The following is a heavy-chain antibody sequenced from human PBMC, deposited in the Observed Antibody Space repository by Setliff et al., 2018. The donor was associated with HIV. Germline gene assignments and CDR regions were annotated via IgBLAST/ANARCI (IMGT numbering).Heavy chain of an antibody. CDR3: ASHSDWFLDLY. CDR2: ISERGDKS. J-gene: IGHJ4*02. V-gene: IGHV3-23*01. CDR1: GFTFSSFA. D-gene: IGHD3-9*01. Sequence: GGSLRLSCAASGFTFSSFAMSWVRQAPGKGLEWVSGISERGDKSFYADSAKGRITISRDTSKNTLSLQMNSLRAEDTALYYCASHSDWFLDLYWGQGTLVTVSS.